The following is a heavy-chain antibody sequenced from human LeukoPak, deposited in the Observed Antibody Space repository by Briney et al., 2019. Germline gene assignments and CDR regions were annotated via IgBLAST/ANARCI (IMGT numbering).Heavy chain of an antibody. CDR3: AKTVTIINWFDP. J-gene: IGHJ5*02. D-gene: IGHD4-17*01. V-gene: IGHV3-23*01. Sequence: PTGGSLRLSCAASGFTFSSFAMNWVRQAPGKRLEWVSVISGSGGSTSYAYSVKGRFTISRDNSKNTLFLQMNSLRAEDTAVYYCAKTVTIINWFDPWGQGTLVTVSS. CDR1: GFTFSSFA. CDR2: ISGSGGST.